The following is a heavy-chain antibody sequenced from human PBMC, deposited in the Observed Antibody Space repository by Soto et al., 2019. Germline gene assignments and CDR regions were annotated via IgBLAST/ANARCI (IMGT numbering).Heavy chain of an antibody. CDR2: ISGSGGST. V-gene: IGHV3-23*01. CDR1: GVTFSSYA. J-gene: IGHJ4*02. D-gene: IGHD1-26*01. Sequence: EVQLLESGGGLVQPGGSLRLSCAASGVTFSSYAMSWVRQAPGKGLEWVSAISGSGGSTYYADSVKGRFTISRDNSKNALYLQMNSLRAEDTAVYYCAKQGGIVGASTPFDYWGQGTLVTVSS. CDR3: AKQGGIVGASTPFDY.